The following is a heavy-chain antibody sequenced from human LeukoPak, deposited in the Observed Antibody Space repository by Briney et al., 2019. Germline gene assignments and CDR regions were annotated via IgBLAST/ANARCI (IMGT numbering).Heavy chain of an antibody. D-gene: IGHD1-26*01. J-gene: IGHJ4*02. CDR2: INPSGGST. V-gene: IGHV1-46*01. Sequence: ASVTVSCTASGYTFTSYYMHWVRQAPGQGLEWMGLINPSGGSTSYAQKFQGRVTMTRDTSTSTVYMELSSLRAEDTAVYYCARDRPDWELLYYFDYWGQGTLVPLFS. CDR3: ARDRPDWELLYYFDY. CDR1: GYTFTSYY.